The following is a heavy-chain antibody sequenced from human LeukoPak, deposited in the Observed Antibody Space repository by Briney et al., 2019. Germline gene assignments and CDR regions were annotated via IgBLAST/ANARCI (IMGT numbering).Heavy chain of an antibody. V-gene: IGHV3-33*06. CDR3: AKDRSYYGDYVKG. J-gene: IGHJ4*02. D-gene: IGHD4-17*01. CDR1: GFTFSSYG. CDR2: IWYDGSNK. Sequence: SGGSLRLSCAASGFTFSSYGMHWVRQAPGKGLEWVAVIWYDGSNKYYADSVKGRFTISRDNSKNTLYLQMNSLRAEDTAVYYCAKDRSYYGDYVKGWGQGTLVTVSS.